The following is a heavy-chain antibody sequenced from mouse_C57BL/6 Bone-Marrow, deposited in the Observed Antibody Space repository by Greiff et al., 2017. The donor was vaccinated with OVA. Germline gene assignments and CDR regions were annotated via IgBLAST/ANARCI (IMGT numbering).Heavy chain of an antibody. CDR1: GYTFTSYW. D-gene: IGHD1-1*01. Sequence: QVQLQQPGAELVKPGASVKLSCKASGYTFTSYWMHWVKQRPGPGLEWIGMIHPNSGSTNYNAKFKSKATLTVDKSSSPAYMQLSSLPSEDSAVYYCANYYAPYSFDYWGQGTTLTVSS. CDR2: IHPNSGST. J-gene: IGHJ2*01. CDR3: ANYYAPYSFDY. V-gene: IGHV1-64*01.